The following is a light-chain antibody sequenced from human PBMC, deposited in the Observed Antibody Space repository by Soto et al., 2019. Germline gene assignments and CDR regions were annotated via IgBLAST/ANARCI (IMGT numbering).Light chain of an antibody. CDR3: SSYTGSTTVV. CDR1: SSDVGDYNY. J-gene: IGLJ2*01. Sequence: QSALTQPASVSGSPGQSITISCTGTSSDVGDYNYVSWYQQHPGKAPKLIIYEVTNRPSGVSNRFSGSKSGNTASLTISGLQAGDDADYYCSSYTGSTTVVFGGGTKLTVL. CDR2: EVT. V-gene: IGLV2-14*01.